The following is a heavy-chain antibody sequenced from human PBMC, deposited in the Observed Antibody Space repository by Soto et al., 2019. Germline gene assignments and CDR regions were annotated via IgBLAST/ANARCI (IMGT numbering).Heavy chain of an antibody. Sequence: EVQLVESGGGLVQPGGSLRLSCAASGFTFSDHNMDWVRQAPGKGLERVGRTRNKANSYTTEDAASVKGRFTISRDDSTKSLYLQMNSLKTEDTAMYYCARLAPDWGQGTLVTVSS. J-gene: IGHJ4*02. V-gene: IGHV3-72*01. CDR3: ARLAPD. CDR1: GFTFSDHN. CDR2: TRNKANSYTT.